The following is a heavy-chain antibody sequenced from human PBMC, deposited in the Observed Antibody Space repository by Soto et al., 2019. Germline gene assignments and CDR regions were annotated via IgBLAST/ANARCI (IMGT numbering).Heavy chain of an antibody. CDR3: AKAALPAATCFDY. J-gene: IGHJ4*02. CDR2: ISGSGGST. CDR1: GFTFNSYA. V-gene: IGHV3-23*01. Sequence: EVPLLASGGGLVQPGGSLRLSCAASGFTFNSYAMSWVRQAPGKGLEWVSAISGSGGSTDYADSVKGRFTIARANSKNTLYLRMNSLRAEDTAVYYCAKAALPAATCFDYWGQGTLVTVSS. D-gene: IGHD2-2*01.